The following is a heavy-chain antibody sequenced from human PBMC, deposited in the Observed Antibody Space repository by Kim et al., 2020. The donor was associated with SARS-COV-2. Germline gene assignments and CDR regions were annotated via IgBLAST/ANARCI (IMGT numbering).Heavy chain of an antibody. J-gene: IGHJ5*02. CDR2: ISAYNGNT. CDR3: ARATQTIWFGELSPFDP. D-gene: IGHD3-10*01. Sequence: ASVKVSCKASGYTFTSYGISWVRQAPGQGLEWMGWISAYNGNTNYAQKLQGRVTMTTDTSTSTAYMELRSLRSDDTAVYYCARATQTIWFGELSPFDPWGQGTLVTVSS. CDR1: GYTFTSYG. V-gene: IGHV1-18*01.